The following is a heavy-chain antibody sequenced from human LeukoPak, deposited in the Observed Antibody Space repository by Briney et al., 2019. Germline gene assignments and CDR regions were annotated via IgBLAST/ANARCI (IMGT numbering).Heavy chain of an antibody. J-gene: IGHJ6*02. D-gene: IGHD3-3*01. Sequence: PSETLSLTCAVYGGSFSGYYWSWIRQPPGKGLEWIGEINHSGSTNYNPSLKSRVNISVATYKHQSSLRLSSVTAADTAVYYCARSGNDFWSGQYYYYYGMDVWGQGTTVTVSS. V-gene: IGHV4-34*01. CDR2: INHSGST. CDR3: ARSGNDFWSGQYYYYYGMDV. CDR1: GGSFSGYY.